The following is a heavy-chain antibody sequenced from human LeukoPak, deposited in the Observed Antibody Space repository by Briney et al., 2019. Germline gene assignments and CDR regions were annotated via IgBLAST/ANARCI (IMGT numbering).Heavy chain of an antibody. CDR2: IYHSGST. CDR3: ARGQAVAGPGTTWYGMDV. J-gene: IGHJ6*04. CDR1: GGSISSSNW. Sequence: PSGTLSLTCAVSGGSISSSNWWSWVRQPPGKGLEWIGEIYHSGSTNYNPSLKSRVTISVDKSKNQFSLKLSSVTAADTAVYYCARGQAVAGPGTTWYGMDVWGKGTTVTVSS. V-gene: IGHV4-4*02. D-gene: IGHD6-19*01.